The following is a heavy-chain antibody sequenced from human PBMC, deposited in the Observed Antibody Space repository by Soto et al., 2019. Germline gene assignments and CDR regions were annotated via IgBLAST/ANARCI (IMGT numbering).Heavy chain of an antibody. CDR1: GGTFNSYT. J-gene: IGHJ4*02. CDR2: IIPILGIA. Sequence: QVQLVQSGAEVKKPGSSVKVSCKASGGTFNSYTISWVRQAPGQGLEWMGRIIPILGIANYAQKFQGRVTITADKSTSTAYMELSSLRSEATAVYYCATEGSTVGATDFAFWGQGTRVTVSS. V-gene: IGHV1-69*08. D-gene: IGHD1-26*01. CDR3: ATEGSTVGATDFAF.